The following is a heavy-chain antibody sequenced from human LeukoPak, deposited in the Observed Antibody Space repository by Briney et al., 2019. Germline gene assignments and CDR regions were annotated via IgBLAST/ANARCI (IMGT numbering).Heavy chain of an antibody. D-gene: IGHD3-10*01. V-gene: IGHV1-2*02. J-gene: IGHJ4*02. Sequence: ASVKVSCKASGYTFTGYYMHWVRQAPGQGLEWMGWINPNSGGTNYAQKFQGRVTMTRDTSISTAYMELSRLRSDDTAVYYCARASMVRGVIDPGDYWGQGTLVTVSS. CDR3: ARASMVRGVIDPGDY. CDR2: INPNSGGT. CDR1: GYTFTGYY.